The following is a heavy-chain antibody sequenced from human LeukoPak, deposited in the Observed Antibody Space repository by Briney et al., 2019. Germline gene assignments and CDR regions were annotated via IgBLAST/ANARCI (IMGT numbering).Heavy chain of an antibody. CDR3: AKDLERWLQFAFDI. CDR1: GFTFSSYG. CDR2: IRYDGSNK. J-gene: IGHJ3*02. Sequence: GGSLRLSCAASGFTFSSYGMHWVRQAPGKGLEWVAFIRYDGSNKYYADSVKGRFTISRDNSKNTLYLQMNSLRAEDTAVYYCAKDLERWLQFAFDIWGQGTMVTVSS. D-gene: IGHD5-24*01. V-gene: IGHV3-30*02.